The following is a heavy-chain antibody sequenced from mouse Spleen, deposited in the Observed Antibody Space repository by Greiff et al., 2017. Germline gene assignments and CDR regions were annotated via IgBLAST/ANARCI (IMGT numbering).Heavy chain of an antibody. CDR2: ISSGGDYI. CDR3: TIYDYGSFAY. J-gene: IGHJ3*01. Sequence: DVMLVESGEGLVKPGGSLKLSCAASGFTFSSYAMSWVRQTPEKRLEWVAYISSGGDYIYYADTVKGRFTISRDNARNTLYLQMSSLKSEDTAMYYCTIYDYGSFAYWGQGTLVTVSA. V-gene: IGHV5-9-1*02. D-gene: IGHD2-4*01. CDR1: GFTFSSYA.